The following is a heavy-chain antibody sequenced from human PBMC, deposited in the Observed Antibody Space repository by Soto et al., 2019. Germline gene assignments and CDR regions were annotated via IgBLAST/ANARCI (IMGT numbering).Heavy chain of an antibody. V-gene: IGHV4-34*01. CDR1: GGSFSGYY. CDR3: ARDRLTRVGRSFDY. J-gene: IGHJ4*02. D-gene: IGHD3-16*01. CDR2: INHSGST. Sequence: SETLSLTCAVYGGSFSGYYWSWIRQPPGKGLEWIGEINHSGSTNYNPSLKSRVTISVDTSKNQFSLKLSSVTAADTAVYYCARDRLTRVGRSFDYWGRGTLVTVSS.